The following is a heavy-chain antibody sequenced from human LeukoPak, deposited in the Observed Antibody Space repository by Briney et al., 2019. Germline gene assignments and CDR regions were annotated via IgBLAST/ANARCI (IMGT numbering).Heavy chain of an antibody. V-gene: IGHV3-23*01. Sequence: PGGSLRLSCAASGFTFSSYAMSWVRQAPGKGLEWVSAISGSGGSTYYADSVKGRFTISRDNAKNSLYLQMNSLRAEDAAVYYCARDKQYTSSCDYWGQGTLVTVSS. D-gene: IGHD6-13*01. CDR3: ARDKQYTSSCDY. CDR1: GFTFSSYA. CDR2: ISGSGGST. J-gene: IGHJ4*02.